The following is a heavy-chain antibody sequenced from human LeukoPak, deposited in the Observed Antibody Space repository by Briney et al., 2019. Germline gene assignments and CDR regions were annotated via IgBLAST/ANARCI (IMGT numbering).Heavy chain of an antibody. V-gene: IGHV3-48*01. CDR1: EFTFSSYS. Sequence: PGGSLRLSCAASEFTFSSYSMNWARQAPGKGLEWISYIRSRDGTVSYADSVEGRFTISTDTAKTSLFLQMNGLSADDTAVYYCVRDQAYAFDIWGQGTMVTVSS. CDR2: IRSRDGTV. CDR3: VRDQAYAFDI. J-gene: IGHJ3*02.